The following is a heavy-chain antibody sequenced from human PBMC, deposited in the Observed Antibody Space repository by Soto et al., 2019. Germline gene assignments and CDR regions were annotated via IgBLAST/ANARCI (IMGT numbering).Heavy chain of an antibody. CDR2: INAANGDT. Sequence: QVQLVQSGAEVKKPGASVKVSCKASGYTFNNYCMHWVRQAPGQRLERMGWINAANGDTKYSQKYQGRVTITSDTSASTAYLDLSSLKSDDKAVYYCAREWLDFRAFTYACGYWGQGTLVTVSS. CDR1: GYTFNNYC. D-gene: IGHD6-19*01. CDR3: AREWLDFRAFTYACGY. J-gene: IGHJ4*02. V-gene: IGHV1-3*01.